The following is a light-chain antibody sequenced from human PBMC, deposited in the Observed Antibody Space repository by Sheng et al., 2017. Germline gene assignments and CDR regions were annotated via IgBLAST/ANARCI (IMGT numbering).Light chain of an antibody. CDR1: QSVTNH. Sequence: EIVMTQSPATLSVSLGDRATLSCRASQSVTNHLAWYQHKPGQAPRLLIYGASTRATGIPARFSGSGSGTEFTLTISSLQSEDFAVYYCQQYNTWPRMFGQGTKLEI. J-gene: IGKJ2*01. V-gene: IGKV3-15*01. CDR3: QQYNTWPRM. CDR2: GAS.